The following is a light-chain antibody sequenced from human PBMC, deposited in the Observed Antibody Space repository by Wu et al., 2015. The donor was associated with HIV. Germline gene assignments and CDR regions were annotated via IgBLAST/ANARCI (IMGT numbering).Light chain of an antibody. CDR3: QQGNSFPHT. Sequence: ASVGDRVTMTCRASQNINSWLGWYQQETRQSPSPPDLCCVEAGSGVPTRFSGSGSGTHFTLTIDSLQPEDFATYYCQQGNSFPHTFGQGT. J-gene: IGKJ2*01. V-gene: IGKV1D-12*01. CDR1: QNINSW. CDR2: CV.